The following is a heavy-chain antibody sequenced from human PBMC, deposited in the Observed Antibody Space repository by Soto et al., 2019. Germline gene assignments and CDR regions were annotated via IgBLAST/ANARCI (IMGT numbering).Heavy chain of an antibody. CDR2: IVPIFGTA. Sequence: SVKVSCKASGGTFSSYAISWVRQAPGQGLEWMGGIVPIFGTANYAQKFQGRVTITADESTSTAYMELSSLRSEDTAVYYCAITRSGYSYGPDYWGQGTLVTVSS. J-gene: IGHJ4*02. CDR3: AITRSGYSYGPDY. V-gene: IGHV1-69*13. D-gene: IGHD5-18*01. CDR1: GGTFSSYA.